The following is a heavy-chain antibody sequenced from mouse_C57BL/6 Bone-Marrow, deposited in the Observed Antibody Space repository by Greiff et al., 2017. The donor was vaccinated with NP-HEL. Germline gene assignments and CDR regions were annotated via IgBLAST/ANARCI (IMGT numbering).Heavy chain of an antibody. Sequence: QVQLQQPGTELVKPGASVKLSCKASGYTFTSYWMHWVKQRPGQGLEWIRNINPSNGGTNYNEKFKSKATLTVDKSSSTAYMQLSSLTSEDSAVYYCARGGYYDYVWFAYWGQGTLVTVSA. J-gene: IGHJ3*01. CDR3: ARGGYYDYVWFAY. CDR2: INPSNGGT. CDR1: GYTFTSYW. D-gene: IGHD2-4*01. V-gene: IGHV1-53*01.